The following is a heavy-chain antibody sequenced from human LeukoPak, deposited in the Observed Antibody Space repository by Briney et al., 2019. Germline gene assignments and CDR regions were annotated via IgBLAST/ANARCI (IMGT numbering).Heavy chain of an antibody. J-gene: IGHJ3*02. D-gene: IGHD5-18*01. CDR3: ARDQGYSYAMGVFDI. CDR2: INLSGGDT. V-gene: IGHV1-46*01. Sequence: GASVKVSCKASGYTFTSYYMHWVRQAPGQGLEWVAIINLSGGDTRYAQKFQGRVTMTRDTSTSTVYMELSSLRSEDTAVYYCARDQGYSYAMGVFDIWGQGTMVTVSS. CDR1: GYTFTSYY.